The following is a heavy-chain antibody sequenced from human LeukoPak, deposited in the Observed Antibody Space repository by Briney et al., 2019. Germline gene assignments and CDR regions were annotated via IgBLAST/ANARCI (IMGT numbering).Heavy chain of an antibody. CDR1: GGSFIDYY. CDR3: ARQYYYDGSGPFQH. D-gene: IGHD3-22*01. CDR2: IYYSGSTY. V-gene: IGHV4-59*08. J-gene: IGHJ1*01. Sequence: SETLSLTCAVYGGSFIDYYWNWIRQPPGKGLEWIGYIYYSGSTYYYNPSLKSRVTMSVDTSKNQFSLKLSSVTAADTAVYYCARQYYYDGSGPFQHWGQGTLVTVSS.